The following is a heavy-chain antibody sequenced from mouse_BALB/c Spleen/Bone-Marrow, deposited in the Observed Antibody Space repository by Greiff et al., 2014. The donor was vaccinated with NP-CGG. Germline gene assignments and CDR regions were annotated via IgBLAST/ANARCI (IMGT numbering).Heavy chain of an antibody. V-gene: IGHV1-7*01. CDR2: VNPSTGYT. CDR1: GYTFTNYW. D-gene: IGHD1-1*01. CDR3: ARIYYYGRDY. Sequence: QVQLKESGAELAKPGASVKMSCKASGYTFTNYWMHWVKQRPGQGLEWIGYVNPSTGYTEYNQKFKDKATLTADKSSSTAYMQLNSLTSEDSAVYYYARIYYYGRDYWGQGTTLTVSS. J-gene: IGHJ2*01.